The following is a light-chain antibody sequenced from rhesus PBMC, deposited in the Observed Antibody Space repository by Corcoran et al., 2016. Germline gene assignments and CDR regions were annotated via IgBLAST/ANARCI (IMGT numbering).Light chain of an antibody. CDR3: LQYSSSPWT. J-gene: IGKJ1*01. Sequence: MTQTPLSLSASAGDTVTITCRASQSISSWLDWYQQKPGKAPKLLIYKASSLQSGVPSRFSGSGSVTDFTLTISSLQPEDFATYYCLQYSSSPWTFGQGTKVEIK. CDR2: KAS. V-gene: IGKV1-22*01. CDR1: QSISSW.